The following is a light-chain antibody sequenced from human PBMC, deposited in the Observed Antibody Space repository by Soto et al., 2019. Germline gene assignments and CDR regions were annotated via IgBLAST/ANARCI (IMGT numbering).Light chain of an antibody. J-gene: IGLJ3*02. V-gene: IGLV1-47*01. CDR1: SSNIGSNY. Sequence: QSVLTQPPSASGTPGQRVTISCSGSSSNIGSNYVYWYQQLPGTAPKLLIYRNNQRPSGVPDRFSGSKSGNTASLTISGLQPEDEADYHCCSYAGSYTWVFGGGTKLTVL. CDR2: RNN. CDR3: CSYAGSYTWV.